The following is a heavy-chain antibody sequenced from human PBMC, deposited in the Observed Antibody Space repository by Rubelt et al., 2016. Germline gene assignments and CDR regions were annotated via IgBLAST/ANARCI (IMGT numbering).Heavy chain of an antibody. Sequence: GLTFSSSAMHWVRQAPDKGLEWLAVISYDGSNKYYADSVKGRFTIARDNAKNSLCLQMTSLRVEDTAVYHCASRSSGANSAFDRWGQGTQVTVSS. CDR1: GLTFSSSA. CDR3: ASRSSGANSAFDR. J-gene: IGHJ5*02. V-gene: IGHV3-30*04. D-gene: IGHD6-19*01. CDR2: ISYDGSNK.